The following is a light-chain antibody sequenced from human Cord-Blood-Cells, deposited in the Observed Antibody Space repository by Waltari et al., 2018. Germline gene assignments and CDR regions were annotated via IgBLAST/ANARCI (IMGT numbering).Light chain of an antibody. J-gene: IGKJ4*01. Sequence: ELQFTPSPSQLSCSLRARATLPCRASQSVSSYLAWYHQKPGQAPRLLIYDASNRATGIPARFSGSGSGTDFTLTISSLEPEDYAVYYCQQHSNWPPLTFGGGTKVEIK. CDR1: QSVSSY. CDR3: QQHSNWPPLT. V-gene: IGKV3-11*01. CDR2: DAS.